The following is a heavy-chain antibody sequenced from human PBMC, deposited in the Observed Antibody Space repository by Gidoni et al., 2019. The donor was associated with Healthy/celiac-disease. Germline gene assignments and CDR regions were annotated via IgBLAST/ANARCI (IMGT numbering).Heavy chain of an antibody. D-gene: IGHD2-2*03. CDR3: ARGGGDGSSLD. Sequence: QVQLQESGPGLVKPSHTLSLTCTVSGGPISSGGYYWSWIRQHPGKGLEWIGYIYYSGSTYYNPSLKSRVTISVDTSKNQFSLKLSSVTAADTAVYYCARGGGDGSSLDWGQGTLVTVSS. V-gene: IGHV4-31*03. J-gene: IGHJ4*02. CDR1: GGPISSGGYY. CDR2: IYYSGST.